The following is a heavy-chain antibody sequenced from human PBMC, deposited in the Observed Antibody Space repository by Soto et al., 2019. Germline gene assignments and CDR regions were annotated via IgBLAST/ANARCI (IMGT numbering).Heavy chain of an antibody. J-gene: IGHJ6*02. CDR2: ISSSSSTI. V-gene: IGHV3-48*02. D-gene: IGHD6-19*01. Sequence: HPGGSLRLSCAASGFTFSSYSMNWVRQAPGKGLEWVSYISSSSSTIYYADSVKGRFTISRDNAKNSLYLQMNSLRDEDTAVYYCARDRPKPGYSSGWYAYYYYGLDVWGQGTTVTVSS. CDR1: GFTFSSYS. CDR3: ARDRPKPGYSSGWYAYYYYGLDV.